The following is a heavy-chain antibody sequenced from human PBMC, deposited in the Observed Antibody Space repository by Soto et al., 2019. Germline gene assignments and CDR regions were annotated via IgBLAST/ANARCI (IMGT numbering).Heavy chain of an antibody. Sequence: ASVNVSCKASGYTFTSYYMPWVRPAPGQGLEWMGIINPSGGSTSSAQNFKGRVTMTRDTSTSTVYMELSGLRAEDTAVYYCAIERLTAMVISGMDVWGQGTTVTVSS. CDR3: AIERLTAMVISGMDV. CDR2: INPSGGST. J-gene: IGHJ6*02. D-gene: IGHD5-18*01. CDR1: GYTFTSYY. V-gene: IGHV1-46*01.